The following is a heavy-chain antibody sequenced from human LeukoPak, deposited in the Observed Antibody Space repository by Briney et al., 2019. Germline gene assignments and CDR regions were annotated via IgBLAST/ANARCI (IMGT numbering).Heavy chain of an antibody. Sequence: PGGSLRLSCAATGCTLSNAWMNWVRQAPGGGLEWVGLIKSKADGGTTDYTAPVKGRFTISRDDSKNTLYLEMSSLKTEDTAVYYCTSTPGGGGSRCSWGRGIMDTVSS. V-gene: IGHV3-15*01. D-gene: IGHD2-15*01. J-gene: IGHJ3*01. CDR2: IKSKADGGTT. CDR1: GCTLSNAW. CDR3: TSTPGGGGSRCS.